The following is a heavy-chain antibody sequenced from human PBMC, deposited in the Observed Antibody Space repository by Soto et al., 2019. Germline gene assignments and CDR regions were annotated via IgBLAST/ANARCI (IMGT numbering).Heavy chain of an antibody. CDR1: AFTFKNHW. V-gene: IGHV3-74*01. Sequence: GGSLRLSCAASAFTFKNHWMHWVRQVPGKGPVWVSRINGDGSFTSYADAVKGRFTISRDNAKNTLSLQMNSLRAEDTAVYYCARVLYDDYDRSGFYHWGQGTLVPVSS. CDR2: INGDGSFT. CDR3: ARVLYDDYDRSGFYH. D-gene: IGHD3-22*01. J-gene: IGHJ4*02.